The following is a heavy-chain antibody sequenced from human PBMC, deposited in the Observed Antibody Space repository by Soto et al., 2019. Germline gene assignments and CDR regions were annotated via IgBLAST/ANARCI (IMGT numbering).Heavy chain of an antibody. J-gene: IGHJ3*02. CDR2: ISSSGSTI. D-gene: IGHD2-15*01. CDR3: ARDNGVADAFDI. CDR1: GFTFSSYE. V-gene: IGHV3-48*03. Sequence: GGSLRLSCAASGFTFSSYEMNWVRQAPGKGLEWVSYISSSGSTIYYADSVKGRFTISRDNAKNSLYLQMNSLRAEDTAVYYCARDNGVADAFDIWGQGTMVTVSS.